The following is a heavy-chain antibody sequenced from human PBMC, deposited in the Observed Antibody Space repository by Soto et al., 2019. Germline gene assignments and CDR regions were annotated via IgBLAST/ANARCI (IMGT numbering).Heavy chain of an antibody. CDR2: IYYSGST. J-gene: IGHJ4*02. D-gene: IGHD3-22*01. CDR3: ASLSAGYYYDSSFYYFGY. CDR1: GGSISSGGYY. V-gene: IGHV4-31*03. Sequence: SGTLSLICTVSGGSISSGGYYWSWIRQLPGKGLEWIGYIYYSGSTYYNASLKSRVTISVDTSKNQFSLILSSVTAADTAVYYCASLSAGYYYDSSFYYFGYRRQATFVTAS.